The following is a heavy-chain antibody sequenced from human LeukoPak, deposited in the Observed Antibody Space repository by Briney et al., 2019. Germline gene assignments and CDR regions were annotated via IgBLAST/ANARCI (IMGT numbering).Heavy chain of an antibody. CDR1: GGSISSGDYY. CDR2: IYYSGST. D-gene: IGHD6-19*01. J-gene: IGHJ4*02. V-gene: IGHV4-30-4*08. CDR3: ARDSSGGAPVDY. Sequence: SETLSLTCTVSGGSISSGDYYWSWIRQPPGKGPEWIGYIYYSGSTYYNPSLKSRVTISVDTSKNQFSLKLSSVTAADTAVYYCARDSSGGAPVDYWGQGTLVTVSS.